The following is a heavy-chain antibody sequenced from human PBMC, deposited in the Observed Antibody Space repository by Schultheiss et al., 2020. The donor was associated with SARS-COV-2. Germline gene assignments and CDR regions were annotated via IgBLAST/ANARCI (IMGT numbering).Heavy chain of an antibody. V-gene: IGHV4-31*03. D-gene: IGHD3-22*01. J-gene: IGHJ4*02. Sequence: SETLSLTCTVSGGSISSGGYYWSWIRQHPGKGLEWIGYIYYSGSTYYNPSLKSRVTISVDTSKNQFSLKLSSVTAADTAVYYCASLDSSGYYILRYWGQGTLVTVSS. CDR3: ASLDSSGYYILRY. CDR1: GGSISSGGYY. CDR2: IYYSGST.